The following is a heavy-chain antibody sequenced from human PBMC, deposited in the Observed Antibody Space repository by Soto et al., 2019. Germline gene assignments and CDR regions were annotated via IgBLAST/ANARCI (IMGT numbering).Heavy chain of an antibody. CDR3: ATATIVAPITPGSYYDGMDV. V-gene: IGHV4-34*01. J-gene: IGHJ6*02. Sequence: WETLSLTCAVYGGSFSGYYWSWIRQPPGKGLEWIGGINDSGIANYNPSLNSRLTTSVDTSNNQWSLKLISVTASDTAVYFCATATIVAPITPGSYYDGMDVWGQGTTITASS. CDR2: INDSGIA. CDR1: GGSFSGYY. D-gene: IGHD5-12*01.